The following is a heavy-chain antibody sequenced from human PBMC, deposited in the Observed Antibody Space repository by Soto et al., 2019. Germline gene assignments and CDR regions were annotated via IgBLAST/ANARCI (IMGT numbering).Heavy chain of an antibody. D-gene: IGHD5-18*01. J-gene: IGHJ4*02. CDR2: IYWDDDR. CDR1: DFSLSTTGVG. Sequence: QITLKESGPTLVKPTQTLTLTCTFSDFSLSTTGVGVGWVRQPPGKALEWLALIYWDDDRRYSPSLKSRLTITKDTSKNQVVLTMTNMDPVDTATYYCTHSIDTTMALDFWGQGTLVTVSS. V-gene: IGHV2-5*02. CDR3: THSIDTTMALDF.